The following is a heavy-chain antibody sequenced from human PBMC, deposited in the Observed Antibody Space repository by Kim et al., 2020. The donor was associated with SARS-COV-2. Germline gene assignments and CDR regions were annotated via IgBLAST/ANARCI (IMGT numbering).Heavy chain of an antibody. CDR2: IYYSGST. J-gene: IGHJ3*02. CDR3: AVSGPYLPIFGVVGAFDI. V-gene: IGHV4-59*01. CDR1: GGSISSYY. Sequence: SETLSLTCTVSGGSISSYYWSWIRQPPGKGLEWIGYIYYSGSTNYNPSLKSRVTISVDTSKNQFSLKLSSVTAADTAVYYCAVSGPYLPIFGVVGAFDIWGQGTMVTVSS. D-gene: IGHD3-3*01.